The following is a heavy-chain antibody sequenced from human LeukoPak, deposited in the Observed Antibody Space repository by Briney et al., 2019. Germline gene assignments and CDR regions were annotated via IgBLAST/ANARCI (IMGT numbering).Heavy chain of an antibody. CDR1: GFIFTNYF. J-gene: IGHJ5*02. V-gene: IGHV3-15*01. Sequence: GGSLRLSCAASGFIFTNYFMSWVRQAPGKGLEWVGRIKSKTDGGTTDYAAPVKGRFTISRDDSKNTLYLQMNSLKTEDTAVYYCTTGFDYGDYNMVSWGQGTLVTVSS. D-gene: IGHD4-17*01. CDR2: IKSKTDGGTT. CDR3: TTGFDYGDYNMVS.